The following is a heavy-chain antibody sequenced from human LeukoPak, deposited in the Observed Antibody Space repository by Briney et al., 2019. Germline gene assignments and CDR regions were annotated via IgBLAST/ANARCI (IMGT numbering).Heavy chain of an antibody. D-gene: IGHD2-2*02. J-gene: IGHJ4*02. Sequence: GGSLRLSCAAPGFTFSSYAMSWVRQAPGKGLEWVSGISGSGGSTYYAGSVKGRFTISRDNSKNTLYLQMNSLRAEDTAVYYCAKGRTAYCSSTSCYTIDYWGQGTLVTVSS. CDR2: ISGSGGST. V-gene: IGHV3-23*01. CDR3: AKGRTAYCSSTSCYTIDY. CDR1: GFTFSSYA.